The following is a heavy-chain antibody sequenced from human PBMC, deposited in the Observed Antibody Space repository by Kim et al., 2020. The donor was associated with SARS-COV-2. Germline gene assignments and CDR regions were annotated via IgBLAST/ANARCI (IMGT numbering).Heavy chain of an antibody. CDR1: GFTLGDYG. CDR2: ISWNSMNI. CDR3: TKVLAARNAHYAAVHV. V-gene: IGHV3-9*01. J-gene: IGHJ3*01. Sequence: GGSLRLSCEASGFTLGDYGMHWVRQVPGKGLEWVSSISWNSMNIDYTESVKGRFTISREDAKNSRYLQMNSLKPEDTALYFCTKVLAARNAHYAAVHVWG. D-gene: IGHD3-16*01.